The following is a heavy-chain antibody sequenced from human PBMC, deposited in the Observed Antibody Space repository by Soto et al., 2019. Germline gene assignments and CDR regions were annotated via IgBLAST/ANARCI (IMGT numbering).Heavy chain of an antibody. CDR1: GDSISSSY. CDR2: IYYSGST. CDR3: TRDRPGWEPTVGPSFDF. J-gene: IGHJ4*02. V-gene: IGHV4-59*01. Sequence: ASETLSLTCTVSGDSISSSYWSWIRQPPGKGLEWIGYIYYSGSTTYNPSLKSRVTMSVDTSKNQFSLKLRSVTAADTAVYYCTRDRPGWEPTVGPSFDFWGQGTLVTVSS. D-gene: IGHD1-26*01.